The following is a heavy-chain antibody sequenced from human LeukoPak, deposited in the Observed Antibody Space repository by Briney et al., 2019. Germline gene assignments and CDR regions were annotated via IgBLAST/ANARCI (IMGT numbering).Heavy chain of an antibody. V-gene: IGHV1-18*01. Sequence: ASVKVSCKASGYTFTNYGINWVRQAPGQGLEWMGWISGYNGNTNYAQKLQGRVTMTTDTPTSTAYMELRSLRSDDTAVYYCARVSILNEPYWYFDLWGRGTLVTVSS. J-gene: IGHJ2*01. D-gene: IGHD2/OR15-2a*01. CDR3: ARVSILNEPYWYFDL. CDR1: GYTFTNYG. CDR2: ISGYNGNT.